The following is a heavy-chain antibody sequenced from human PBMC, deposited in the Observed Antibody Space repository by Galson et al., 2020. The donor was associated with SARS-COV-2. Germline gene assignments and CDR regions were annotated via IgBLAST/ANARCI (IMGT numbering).Heavy chain of an antibody. CDR3: ARGGGYYYDSSGDY. V-gene: IGHV1-18*01. Sequence: ASVKVSCKASGYSFSSYGITWVRQAPGQGLEWMGWISAYNGDTKYAQELQGRVTMTTDTSTSTAYIELRSLRSGDTAVYYCARGGGYYYDSSGDYWGQGTLVTVSS. CDR2: ISAYNGDT. CDR1: GYSFSSYG. D-gene: IGHD3-22*01. J-gene: IGHJ4*02.